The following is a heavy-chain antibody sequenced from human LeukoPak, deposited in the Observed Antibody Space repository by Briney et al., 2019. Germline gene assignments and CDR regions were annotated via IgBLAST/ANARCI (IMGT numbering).Heavy chain of an antibody. Sequence: PGGSLRLSCAASEFTFSSYAMQWVRQAPGKGLEWVSGITVSGGTTYYTDSVKGRFTISRDNSKNTLYLQMNSLRAEDTAVYNCAKYLTARGPPYALDVWGQGTTVTVSS. CDR1: EFTFSSYA. J-gene: IGHJ6*02. CDR2: ITVSGGTT. V-gene: IGHV3-23*01. D-gene: IGHD1-14*01. CDR3: AKYLTARGPPYALDV.